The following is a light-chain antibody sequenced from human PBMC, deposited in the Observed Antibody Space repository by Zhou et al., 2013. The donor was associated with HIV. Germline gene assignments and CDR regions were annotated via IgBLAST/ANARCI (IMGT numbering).Light chain of an antibody. CDR3: QQYDSSPSIFT. CDR1: QSVSSNY. J-gene: IGKJ3*01. CDR2: GAS. V-gene: IGKV3-20*01. Sequence: EIVMTQSPATLSVSPGERATLSCRASQSVSSNYLAWYQQKPGQAPRLLIYGASSRATGIPDRFSGSGSGTDFTLTISRLEPEDFAVYYCQQYDSSPSIFTFGPGTKVDIK.